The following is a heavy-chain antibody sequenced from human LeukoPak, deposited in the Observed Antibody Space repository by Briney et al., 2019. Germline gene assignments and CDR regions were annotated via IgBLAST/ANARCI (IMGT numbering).Heavy chain of an antibody. CDR1: GFSLSNSW. CDR2: IKQDGSET. V-gene: IGHV3-7*01. J-gene: IGHJ4*02. CDR3: ARDRSISGVGTIDF. Sequence: GGSLRLSCAASGFSLSNSWMIWVRQSPGKGLEWVAYIKQDGSETYYVDSVMGRFTISRLNAKNSVYLQMNSLRAGDTAVYYCARDRSISGVGTIDFWGQGTLVTVSS. D-gene: IGHD3-3*01.